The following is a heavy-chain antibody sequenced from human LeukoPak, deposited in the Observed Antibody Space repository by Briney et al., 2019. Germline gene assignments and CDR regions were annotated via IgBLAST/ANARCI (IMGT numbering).Heavy chain of an antibody. CDR2: IKQDGSEK. CDR1: GFTFSSYA. Sequence: PGGSLRLSCAASGFTFSSYAMSWVRQAPGKGLEWVANIKQDGSEKYYVDSVKGRFTISRDNAKNSLYLQMNSLRAEDTAVYYCARDQGDYWGQGTLVTVSS. V-gene: IGHV3-7*01. CDR3: ARDQGDY. J-gene: IGHJ4*02.